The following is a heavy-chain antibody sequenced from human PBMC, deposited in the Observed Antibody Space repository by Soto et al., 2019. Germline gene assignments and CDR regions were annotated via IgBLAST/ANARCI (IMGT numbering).Heavy chain of an antibody. CDR1: GGSISSGGYY. D-gene: IGHD4-17*01. CDR3: ARAGTTVHYFDY. Sequence: TSETLSLTCTVSGGSISSGGYYWSWIRQHPGKGLEWIGYIYYSGSTYYNPSLKSRVTISVDTSKNQFSLKLSSVTAADTAVYYCARAGTTVHYFDYWGQGTLVTVSS. V-gene: IGHV4-31*03. CDR2: IYYSGST. J-gene: IGHJ4*02.